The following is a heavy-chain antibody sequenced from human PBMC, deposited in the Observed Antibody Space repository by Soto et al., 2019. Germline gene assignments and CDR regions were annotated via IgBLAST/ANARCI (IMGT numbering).Heavy chain of an antibody. D-gene: IGHD2-8*02. J-gene: IGHJ4*02. V-gene: IGHV4-34*01. CDR1: GGSFSGYY. Sequence: SETLSLTCAVYGGSFSGYYWTWIRQPPGKGLEWIGEINHSGGTNYNPSLRSRVTISTDTSKNQFSLKLNSLTAADTAMYYCARGISMLVVVQTDAPDKYYFDSWGRGTPVTVSS. CDR3: ARGISMLVVVQTDAPDKYYFDS. CDR2: INHSGGT.